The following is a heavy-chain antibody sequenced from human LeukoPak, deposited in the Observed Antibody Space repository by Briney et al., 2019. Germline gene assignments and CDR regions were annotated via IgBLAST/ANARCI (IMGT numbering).Heavy chain of an antibody. CDR2: ISSDGSST. CDR1: GFTFSSYW. J-gene: IGHJ3*02. CDR3: ARDLEYYDILTGYFEYDAFDI. D-gene: IGHD3-9*01. Sequence: PGGSLRLSCAASGFTFSSYWMHWVRHAPGKGLVWVSRISSDGSSTNYADSVKGRFTISRDNAKNTLYLQMNSLRAEDTAVYYCARDLEYYDILTGYFEYDAFDIWGQGTMVTVSS. V-gene: IGHV3-74*01.